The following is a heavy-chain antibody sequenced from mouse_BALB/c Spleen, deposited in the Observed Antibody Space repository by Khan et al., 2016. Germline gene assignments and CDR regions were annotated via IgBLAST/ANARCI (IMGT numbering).Heavy chain of an antibody. CDR3: ASDYYGSSFFDY. Sequence: EVQLQESGPGLVKPSQSLSLTCTVTGYSITSGYAWNWIRQFPGNKLEWMGYINYSGSTTYNPSLKSQLSITRDTSKNQFFLQLKSVTTEDTATYYCASDYYGSSFFDYWGQGTTLTVSS. D-gene: IGHD1-1*01. CDR1: GYSITSGYA. V-gene: IGHV3-2*02. J-gene: IGHJ2*01. CDR2: INYSGST.